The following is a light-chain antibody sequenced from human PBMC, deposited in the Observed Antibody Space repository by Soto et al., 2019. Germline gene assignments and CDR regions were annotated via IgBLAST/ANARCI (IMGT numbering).Light chain of an antibody. CDR2: GAT. CDR3: LQDYNYPRT. CDR1: QDIRTE. J-gene: IGKJ1*01. Sequence: ALQMTQSPSSLSASVGDRVTITCRASQDIRTELGWYQQKPGKAPKLLIYGATTLPSGVPSRFSGSGSGTDFTLTISGLQAEDFATYYCLQDYNYPRTFGQGTKVEVK. V-gene: IGKV1-6*01.